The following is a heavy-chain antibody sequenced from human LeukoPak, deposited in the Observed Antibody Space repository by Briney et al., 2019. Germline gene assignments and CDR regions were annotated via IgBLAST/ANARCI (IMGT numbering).Heavy chain of an antibody. Sequence: GGSLRLSCAASGFRFSTYGMHWVRQAPGKGLEWLEVTSHDEKTKFYADSIKGRFIISRDNSNNTLYLQMNGLRTEDTAVYYCAKWGDYYEDSGPDFDYWGQGALVTVSS. J-gene: IGHJ4*02. CDR2: TSHDEKTK. D-gene: IGHD3-22*01. CDR1: GFRFSTYG. CDR3: AKWGDYYEDSGPDFDY. V-gene: IGHV3-30*18.